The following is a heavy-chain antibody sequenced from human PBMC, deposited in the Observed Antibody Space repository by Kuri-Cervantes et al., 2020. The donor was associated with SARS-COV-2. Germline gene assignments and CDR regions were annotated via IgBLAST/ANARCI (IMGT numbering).Heavy chain of an antibody. V-gene: IGHV1-46*01. Sequence: ASVKVSCKASAYTFTNYYMHWVRQAPGQGLEWVGIISPSGGSTSSAQKFQGRVIMTRDTSTSTVYMELSSLRSEDTAVYYCARGPLLRGGNPYCFEYWGQGSQVTVSS. D-gene: IGHD4-23*01. CDR1: AYTFTNYY. CDR2: ISPSGGST. J-gene: IGHJ4*02. CDR3: ARGPLLRGGNPYCFEY.